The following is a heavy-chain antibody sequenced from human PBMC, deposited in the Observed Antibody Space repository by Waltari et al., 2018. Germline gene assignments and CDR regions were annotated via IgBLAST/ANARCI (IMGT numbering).Heavy chain of an antibody. J-gene: IGHJ4*02. Sequence: EVQLVQSGAEVKKPGATVKISCKASGYTFTDYYMHWVQQAPGKGLEWMGRVDPEDGETIYAEKFQGRVTTTADTSTDTAYMELSSLRSEDTAVYYCATLRGYDWAIPFDYWGQGTLVTVSS. CDR2: VDPEDGET. D-gene: IGHD5-12*01. CDR1: GYTFTDYY. CDR3: ATLRGYDWAIPFDY. V-gene: IGHV1-69-2*01.